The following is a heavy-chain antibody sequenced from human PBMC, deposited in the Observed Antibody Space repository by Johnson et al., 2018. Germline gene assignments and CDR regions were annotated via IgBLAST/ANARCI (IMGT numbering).Heavy chain of an antibody. CDR1: GFTFSSYS. CDR3: ARAIVGKGYFQH. D-gene: IGHD1-26*01. Sequence: VQLVESGGGLVKPGGSLRLSCAASGFTFSSYSMNWVRQAPGKGLEWVSSISSSSSYIYYADSVKGRFTISRDNAKNSLYLQMNSLRDEDTAGYYCARAIVGKGYFQHWGQGTLVTVSS. J-gene: IGHJ1*01. CDR2: ISSSSSYI. V-gene: IGHV3-21*01.